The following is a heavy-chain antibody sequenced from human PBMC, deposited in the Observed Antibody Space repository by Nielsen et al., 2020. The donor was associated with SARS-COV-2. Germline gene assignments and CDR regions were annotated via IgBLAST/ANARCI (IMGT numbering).Heavy chain of an antibody. D-gene: IGHD3-10*01. CDR3: ARKRYGELSFNPYYATDV. CDR1: GGSFRGYF. CDR2: IDQNGRI. Sequence: SETLSLTCAVYGGSFRGYFWSWIRQTPTKGLEWIGEIDQNGRIDYNPSLQSRVSISEDTYRRTFSLRMTSVTAADTAVYYCARKRYGELSFNPYYATDVWGQGTTVTVSS. V-gene: IGHV4-34*01. J-gene: IGHJ6*02.